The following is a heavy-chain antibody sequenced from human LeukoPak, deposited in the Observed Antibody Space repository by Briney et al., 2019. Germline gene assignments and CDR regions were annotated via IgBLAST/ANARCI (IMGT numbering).Heavy chain of an antibody. Sequence: SETLSLTCTVSGGSISSSSYYWGWIRQPPGKGLEWIGSIYYSGSTYYNPSLKSRVTISVDTSKNQFSLKLSSVTAADTAVYYCVRDTPPGAFEIWGQGTVVTVSS. V-gene: IGHV4-39*07. CDR3: VRDTPPGAFEI. CDR2: IYYSGST. CDR1: GGSISSSSYY. J-gene: IGHJ3*02.